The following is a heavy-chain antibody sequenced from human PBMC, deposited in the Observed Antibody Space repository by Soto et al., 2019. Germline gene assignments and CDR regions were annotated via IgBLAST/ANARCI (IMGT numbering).Heavy chain of an antibody. CDR3: ARDAYGDYGYNWFDP. J-gene: IGHJ5*02. D-gene: IGHD4-17*01. CDR2: ISYDGSNK. Sequence: QVQLVESGGGVVQPGRSLRLSCAASGFTFSSYAMHWVRQAPGKGLEWVAVISYDGSNKYYADSVKGRFTISRDNSXXTLYLQMNSLRAEDTAVYYCARDAYGDYGYNWFDPWGQGTLVTVSS. CDR1: GFTFSSYA. V-gene: IGHV3-30-3*01.